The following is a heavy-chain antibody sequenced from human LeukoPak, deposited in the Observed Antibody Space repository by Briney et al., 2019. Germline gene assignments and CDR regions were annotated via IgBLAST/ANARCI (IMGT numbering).Heavy chain of an antibody. CDR1: GFIFSDHY. V-gene: IGHV3-72*01. D-gene: IGHD1-26*01. J-gene: IGHJ4*02. Sequence: GGSLRLSCAASGFIFSDHYMDWVRQAPGKGLEWVGRMRDKVDSDTTHYAASVTGRFIISRDDSKNSLYLQLNSLKTEDTAVYYCARLSRLSGRYYPDYWGQGTLVTVSS. CDR2: MRDKVDSDTT. CDR3: ARLSRLSGRYYPDY.